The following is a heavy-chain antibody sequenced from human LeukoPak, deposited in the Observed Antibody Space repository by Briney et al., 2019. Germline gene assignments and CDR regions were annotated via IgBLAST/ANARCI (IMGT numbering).Heavy chain of an antibody. CDR1: GFTFGSYA. D-gene: IGHD3-22*01. J-gene: IGHJ4*02. CDR3: AKGPSLYYYDSSGYGGGFDY. V-gene: IGHV3-23*01. Sequence: GGSLRLSCAASGFTFGSYAMSWVRQAPGKGLEWVSAISGSGGSTYYADSVKGRFTISKDNSKNTLYLQMNRLRAEDTAVYYCAKGPSLYYYDSSGYGGGFDYWGQGTLVTVSS. CDR2: ISGSGGST.